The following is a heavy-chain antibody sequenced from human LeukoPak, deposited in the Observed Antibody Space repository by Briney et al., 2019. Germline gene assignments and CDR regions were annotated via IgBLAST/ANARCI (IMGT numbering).Heavy chain of an antibody. CDR2: TSGSGVNT. CDR1: AFTFSNYA. V-gene: IGHV3-23*01. J-gene: IGHJ3*01. D-gene: IGHD4-17*01. Sequence: GGSLRLSCAASAFTFSNYAMSWVRQAPGKGLEWVSSTSGSGVNTYYADSVKGRFTISRDNSKNTLYLQMNSLRAEDTAVYYCANYMTTVTTSAFDVWGQGTMVTVSS. CDR3: ANYMTTVTTSAFDV.